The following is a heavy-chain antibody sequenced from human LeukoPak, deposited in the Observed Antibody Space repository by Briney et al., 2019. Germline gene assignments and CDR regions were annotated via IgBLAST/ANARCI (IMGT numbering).Heavy chain of an antibody. D-gene: IGHD6-19*01. CDR3: ARLTALAGHRGAFDI. Sequence: SDTLSLTCTVSGGSINNRRNYWGWIRQPPGKGLEWIGSFYYSERPYYNPSLESRVTISADTSKNQLSLELSSVTAADTAEYYCARLTALAGHRGAFDIWGPGTMVTVSS. CDR2: FYYSERP. CDR1: GGSINNRRNY. J-gene: IGHJ3*02. V-gene: IGHV4-39*01.